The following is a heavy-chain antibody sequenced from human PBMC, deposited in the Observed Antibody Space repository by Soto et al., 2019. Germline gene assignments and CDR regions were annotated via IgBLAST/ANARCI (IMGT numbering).Heavy chain of an antibody. Sequence: QVQLVQSGAEVKKPGASVKVSCKASGYTFTSYYMHWVRQAPGQGLEWMGVINASGGSTSYSQKFQGRVTMTRDTSTSTFYMELRSLRSEDTAVYYCAGLSTVSPPYCLDYWGQGTLVTVSS. D-gene: IGHD4-17*01. J-gene: IGHJ4*02. CDR3: AGLSTVSPPYCLDY. CDR1: GYTFTSYY. V-gene: IGHV1-46*01. CDR2: INASGGST.